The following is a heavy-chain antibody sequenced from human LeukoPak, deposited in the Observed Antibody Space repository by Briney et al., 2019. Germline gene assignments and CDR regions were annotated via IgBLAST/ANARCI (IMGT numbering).Heavy chain of an antibody. CDR1: GYTFTGYY. V-gene: IGHV1-2*06. CDR3: ARGGLDV. Sequence: ASVKVSCKASGYTFTGYYIHWVRQAPGQGLERMGQINPNNGDADYAQKLQGRVAMTWDTSINTAYMELSRLRSDDTAVYYCARGGLDVWGQGTTVTVSS. J-gene: IGHJ6*02. CDR2: INPNNGDA.